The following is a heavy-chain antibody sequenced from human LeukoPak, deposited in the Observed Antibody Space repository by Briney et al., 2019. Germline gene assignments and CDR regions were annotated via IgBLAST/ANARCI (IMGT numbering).Heavy chain of an antibody. J-gene: IGHJ3*02. Sequence: PGGSLRLSCAASGFTFSSYGMTWVRQAPGKGLEWVSYISSSSSTIYYADSVKGRFTISRDNAKNSLYLQMNSLRAEDTAVYYCASVITTDAFDIWGQGTMVTVSS. CDR2: ISSSSSTI. CDR3: ASVITTDAFDI. D-gene: IGHD3-22*01. CDR1: GFTFSSYG. V-gene: IGHV3-48*01.